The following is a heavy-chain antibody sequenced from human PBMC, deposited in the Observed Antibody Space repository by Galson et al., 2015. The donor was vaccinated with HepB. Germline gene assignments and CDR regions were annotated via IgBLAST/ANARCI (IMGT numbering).Heavy chain of an antibody. V-gene: IGHV4-61*02. J-gene: IGHJ6*03. CDR2: IYTSGST. CDR3: AREAGVLRFLEWFNFYMDV. D-gene: IGHD3-3*01. CDR1: GGSISSGSYY. Sequence: TLSLTCTVSGGSISSGSYYWSWIRQPAGKGLEWIGRIYTSGSTNYNPSLKSRVTMSVDTSKNQFSLKLSSVTAADTAVYYCAREAGVLRFLEWFNFYMDVWGKGTTVTVSS.